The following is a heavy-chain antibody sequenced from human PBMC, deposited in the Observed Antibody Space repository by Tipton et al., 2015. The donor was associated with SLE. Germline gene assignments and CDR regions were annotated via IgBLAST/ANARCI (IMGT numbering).Heavy chain of an antibody. CDR1: GFTFSSYG. CDR2: IWYDGSNK. CDR3: ARVVGATFYFDY. Sequence: QLVQSGGGVVQPGRSLRLSCAASGFTFSSYGMHWVRQAPGKGLEWVAVIWYDGSNKYYADSVKGRFTISRDNSKNTLYLQMNSLRAEDTAVYYCARVVGATFYFDYWGQGTLVTVSS. J-gene: IGHJ4*02. V-gene: IGHV3-33*01. D-gene: IGHD1-26*01.